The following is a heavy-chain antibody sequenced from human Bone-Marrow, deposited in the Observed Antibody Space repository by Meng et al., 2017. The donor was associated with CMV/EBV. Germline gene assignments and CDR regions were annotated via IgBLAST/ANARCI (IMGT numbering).Heavy chain of an antibody. Sequence: GGSLRLSCAASGFTFSSYAMHWVRQAPGKGLEWVAVISYDGSNKYYADSVKGRFTISRDNSKNTLYLQMNSLRAEDTAVYYCARDSVGYCSSTSCFSLDYWGQGTLVTVPS. CDR2: ISYDGSNK. J-gene: IGHJ4*02. D-gene: IGHD2-2*01. V-gene: IGHV3-30*04. CDR3: ARDSVGYCSSTSCFSLDY. CDR1: GFTFSSYA.